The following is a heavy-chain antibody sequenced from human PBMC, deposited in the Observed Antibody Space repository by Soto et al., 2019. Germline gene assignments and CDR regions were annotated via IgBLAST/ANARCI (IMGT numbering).Heavy chain of an antibody. V-gene: IGHV4-59*08. CDR1: GGSISSYY. Sequence: SETLSLTCTVSGGSISSYYWSWIRQPPGKGLEWIGYIYYSGSTNYNPSLKSQVTISVDTSKNQFSLKLSSVTAADTAVYYCARHRLGMEDAFDIWGQGTMVTVSS. CDR3: ARHRLGMEDAFDI. D-gene: IGHD7-27*01. CDR2: IYYSGST. J-gene: IGHJ3*02.